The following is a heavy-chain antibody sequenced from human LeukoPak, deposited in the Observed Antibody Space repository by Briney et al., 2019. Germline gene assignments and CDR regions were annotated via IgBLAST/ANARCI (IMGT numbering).Heavy chain of an antibody. V-gene: IGHV3-23*01. Sequence: GGSLRLFCAASGFTFSSYAMSWVRQAPGKGLEWVSAISGSGGSTYYADSVKGRFTISRDNSKNTLYLQMNSLRAEDTAVYYCAKDAYDYGDYGYFDYWGQGTLVTVSS. CDR1: GFTFSSYA. D-gene: IGHD4-17*01. J-gene: IGHJ4*02. CDR2: ISGSGGST. CDR3: AKDAYDYGDYGYFDY.